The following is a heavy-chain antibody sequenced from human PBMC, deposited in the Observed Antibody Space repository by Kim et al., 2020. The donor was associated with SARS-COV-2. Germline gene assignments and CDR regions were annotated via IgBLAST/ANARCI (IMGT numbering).Heavy chain of an antibody. V-gene: IGHV4-59*08. D-gene: IGHD3-10*01. Sequence: SETLSLTCTVSGGSISSYYWSWIRQPPGKGLEWIGYIYYSGSTNYNPSLKSRVTISVDTSKNQFSLKLSSVTAADTAVYYCARHMYYYGSGSWSPPFDPWGQGTLVTVSS. CDR3: ARHMYYYGSGSWSPPFDP. CDR1: GGSISSYY. J-gene: IGHJ5*02. CDR2: IYYSGST.